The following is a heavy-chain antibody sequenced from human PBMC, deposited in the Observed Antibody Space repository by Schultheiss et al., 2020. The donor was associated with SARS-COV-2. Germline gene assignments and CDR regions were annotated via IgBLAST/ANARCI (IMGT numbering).Heavy chain of an antibody. CDR3: ARDPSGWTNWFDP. Sequence: GGSLRLSCAASGFTFSSYAMSWVRQAPGKGLEWVSSISSSSSYIYYADSVKGRFTISRDNAKNSLYLQMNSLRAEDTAVYYCARDPSGWTNWFDPWGQGTLVTVSS. D-gene: IGHD6-19*01. V-gene: IGHV3-21*01. CDR1: GFTFSSYA. CDR2: ISSSSSYI. J-gene: IGHJ5*02.